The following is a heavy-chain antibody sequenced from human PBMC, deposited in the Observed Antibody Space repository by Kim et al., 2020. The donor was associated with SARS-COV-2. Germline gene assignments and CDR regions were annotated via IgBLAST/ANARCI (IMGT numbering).Heavy chain of an antibody. V-gene: IGHV1-18*04. Sequence: ASVKVSCKASGYTFTSYGISWVRQAPGQGLEWMGWISAYNGNTNYAQKLQGRVTMTTDTSTSTAYMELRSLRSDDTAVYYCARGSSSGWYMFWFDPWGQGTLVTVSS. CDR2: ISAYNGNT. CDR1: GYTFTSYG. J-gene: IGHJ5*02. D-gene: IGHD6-19*01. CDR3: ARGSSSGWYMFWFDP.